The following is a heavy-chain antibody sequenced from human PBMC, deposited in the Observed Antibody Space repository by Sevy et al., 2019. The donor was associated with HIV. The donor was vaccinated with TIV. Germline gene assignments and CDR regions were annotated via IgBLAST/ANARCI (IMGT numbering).Heavy chain of an antibody. V-gene: IGHV1-18*01. CDR1: GYTVTSYG. CDR3: AREDPLYWCGDCYGYYYYGMDV. CDR2: ISAYNGNT. Sequence: ASVKVSCKASGYTVTSYGISWVRQAPGQGLEWMGWISAYNGNTNYAQKLQGRVTMTTDTSTSTAYMELRSLRSDDTAVYYCAREDPLYWCGDCYGYYYYGMDVWGQGTTVTVSS. D-gene: IGHD2-21*01. J-gene: IGHJ6*02.